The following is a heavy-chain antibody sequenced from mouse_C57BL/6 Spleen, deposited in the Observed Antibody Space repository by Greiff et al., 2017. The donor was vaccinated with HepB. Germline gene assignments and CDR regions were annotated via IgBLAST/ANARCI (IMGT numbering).Heavy chain of an antibody. D-gene: IGHD3-2*02. CDR3: ARQLRLSYAMDY. J-gene: IGHJ4*01. V-gene: IGHV1-64*01. CDR1: GYTFTSYW. CDR2: IHPNSGST. Sequence: QVQLQQPGAELVKPGASVKLSCKASGYTFTSYWMHWVKQRPGQGLEWIGMIHPNSGSTNYNEKFKSKATLTVDKSSSTAYMQLSSLTSEDSAVYYCARQLRLSYAMDYWGQGTSVTVSS.